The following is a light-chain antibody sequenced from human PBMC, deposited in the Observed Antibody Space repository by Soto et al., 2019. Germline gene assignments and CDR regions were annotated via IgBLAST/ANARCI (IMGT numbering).Light chain of an antibody. CDR2: KAS. V-gene: IGKV1-5*03. CDR1: LRISTW. J-gene: IGKJ1*01. Sequence: DIQMTKSPSTLSASVGDRVTITCRASLRISTWLAWYQQKPGKAPELQIYKASSLQSGVPSRFSGSGSGTECTLTISRPQSDDFANYYCKQYINRWTCGQGTPGEVK. CDR3: KQYINRWT.